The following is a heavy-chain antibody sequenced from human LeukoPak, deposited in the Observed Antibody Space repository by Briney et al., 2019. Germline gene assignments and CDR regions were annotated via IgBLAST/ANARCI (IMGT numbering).Heavy chain of an antibody. CDR1: GFTLRSYW. CDR2: INSDGSSR. J-gene: IGHJ3*02. Sequence: PGGSLRLSCAASGFTLRSYWRHWGRQAAGKGLGWVSRINSDGSSRKYADSVNGRFTISRDNAKNSLYLQMHSLRAEDTAVYYCVRDCVGFDIWGQGTMVTVSS. CDR3: VRDCVGFDI. V-gene: IGHV3-74*01.